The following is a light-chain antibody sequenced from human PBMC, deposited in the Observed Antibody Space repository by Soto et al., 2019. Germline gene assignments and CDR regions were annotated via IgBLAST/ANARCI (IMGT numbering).Light chain of an antibody. CDR1: QSVGSNF. Sequence: EIVLTQSPFTLSLSPGESATLSCRASQSVGSNFLAWYQHKPDQAPRLLIYGASTRAAGIPDRFSGSGSWTDFTLTINRLEPGDSAVFYCQHYGGSPQTFGQGTKVDIK. J-gene: IGKJ1*01. CDR2: GAS. CDR3: QHYGGSPQT. V-gene: IGKV3-20*01.